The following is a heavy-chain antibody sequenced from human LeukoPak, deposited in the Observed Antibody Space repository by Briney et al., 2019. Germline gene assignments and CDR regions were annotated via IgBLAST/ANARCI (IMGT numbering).Heavy chain of an antibody. D-gene: IGHD2-21*02. CDR2: IYHNGIT. V-gene: IGHV4-38-2*01. CDR1: GYSVSSGFF. CDR3: ARGGFYCGGDCYVDY. J-gene: IGHJ4*02. Sequence: SETLSLTCAVSGYSVSSGFFWGWIRQPPGKGLEWIATIYHNGITHYNPSLKSRVTISVDTSKNQFSLRLSSVTAADTAVYYCARGGFYCGGDCYVDYWGQGTLVTVSS.